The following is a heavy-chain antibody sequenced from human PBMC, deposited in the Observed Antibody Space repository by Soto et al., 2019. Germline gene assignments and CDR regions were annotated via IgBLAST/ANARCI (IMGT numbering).Heavy chain of an antibody. J-gene: IGHJ5*02. V-gene: IGHV4-31*03. CDR1: GGSINSGGYY. Sequence: PSETLSLTCSVSGGSINSGGYYWSWIRQHPGKGLEWIGSISDRGTAYYNPSLRSRISISIHTSKNQFSLKVRSVTAADAAVFYCARGRTFYATWGQGTLVTVSS. D-gene: IGHD2-8*01. CDR3: ARGRTFYAT. CDR2: ISDRGTA.